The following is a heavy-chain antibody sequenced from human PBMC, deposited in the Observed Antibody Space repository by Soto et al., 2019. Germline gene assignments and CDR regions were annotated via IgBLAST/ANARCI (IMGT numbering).Heavy chain of an antibody. D-gene: IGHD2-15*01. J-gene: IGHJ3*02. CDR3: ARAMVVEATSNAFDI. V-gene: IGHV5-51*01. Sequence: GESLKISCQGSGYSFSSYSIGWVRQKPGKGLEWMGLIYPGDSDTRYSPSFQGQVTISADKSISTAYLQWSSLKASDTAMYYCARAMVVEATSNAFDIWGQGTMVTVSS. CDR1: GYSFSSYS. CDR2: IYPGDSDT.